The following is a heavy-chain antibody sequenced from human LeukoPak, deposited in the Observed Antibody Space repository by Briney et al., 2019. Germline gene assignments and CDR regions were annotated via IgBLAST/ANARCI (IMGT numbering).Heavy chain of an antibody. CDR2: MNPNSGNT. V-gene: IGHV1-8*02. Sequence: ASVKVSCKASGYTFTGYYMHWVRQATGQGLEWMGWMNPNSGNTGYAQKFQGRVTMTRNTSRSIAYMELSSLRSEDMAVYYCARKFLGSRGYYFDYWGQGTLVTVSS. CDR1: GYTFTGYY. CDR3: ARKFLGSRGYYFDY. J-gene: IGHJ4*02. D-gene: IGHD3-10*01.